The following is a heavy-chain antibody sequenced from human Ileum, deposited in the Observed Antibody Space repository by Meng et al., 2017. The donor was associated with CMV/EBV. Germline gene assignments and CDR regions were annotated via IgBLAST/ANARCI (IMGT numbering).Heavy chain of an antibody. V-gene: IGHV4-39*07. CDR2: MYFSGIA. CDR3: ARDLTNKWFYY. J-gene: IGHJ4*02. CDR1: GSPTTGGSTA. D-gene: IGHD1-26*01. Sequence: RLLRDPCQRQAPPAVTRPPPSTALGSPTTGGSTAWSWCRHPPGTGLEWIGVMYFSGIADYNPSLNSRVTIPLHATQKQFSLRLTSVTAADSAVYFCARDLTNKWFYYWGQETLVTVSS.